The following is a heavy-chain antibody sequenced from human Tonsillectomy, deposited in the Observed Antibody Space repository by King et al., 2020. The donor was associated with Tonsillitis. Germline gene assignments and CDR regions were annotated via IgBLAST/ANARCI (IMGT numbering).Heavy chain of an antibody. V-gene: IGHV1-8*01. CDR1: GYTFTTYD. CDR3: ARVHQLLRGNDF. CDR2: MNPDSGYT. D-gene: IGHD2-2*01. J-gene: IGHJ4*02. Sequence: VQLVESGTEVKKPGASVKVSCKASGYTFTTYDIAWVRQATGQGLEWVGWMNPDSGYTAYGQKFQGRVTMTGDTSVSTAYMELNSLGSGDTAIYFCARVHQLLRGNDFWGQGTLVTVSS.